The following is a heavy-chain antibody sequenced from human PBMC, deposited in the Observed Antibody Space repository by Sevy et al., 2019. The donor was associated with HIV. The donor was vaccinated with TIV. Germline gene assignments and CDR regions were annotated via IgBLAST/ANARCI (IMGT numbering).Heavy chain of an antibody. CDR3: TRIRGTISPFYYFGMDV. V-gene: IGHV3-49*03. D-gene: IGHD3-10*01. Sequence: GGSLRLSCTASGFTFGDYAMSWIRQTPGKGLDWVGLIRSKTFGGTTEYAASVKGSFTISRDDSKSIANLEMSSLKTEDTAVYYCTRIRGTISPFYYFGMDVWGQGTTVTVSS. CDR2: IRSKTFGGTT. J-gene: IGHJ6*02. CDR1: GFTFGDYA.